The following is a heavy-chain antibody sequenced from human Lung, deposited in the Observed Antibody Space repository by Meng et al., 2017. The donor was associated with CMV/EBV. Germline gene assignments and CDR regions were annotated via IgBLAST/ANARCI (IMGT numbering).Heavy chain of an antibody. D-gene: IGHD3-22*01. CDR1: GDSVSNNRAA. CDR2: TYYRSKWYT. CDR3: ARAYYYDSRGYSHYFEY. Sequence: SQXXSLTXDISGDSVSNNRAAWTWIRQSPSRGLEWLGRTYYRSKWYTDLAVSVKSRITINPDTSKNQFSLQLNSVTPEDTAMYFCARAYYYDSRGYSHYFEYWXPGNXVNGAS. J-gene: IGHJ4*02. V-gene: IGHV6-1*01.